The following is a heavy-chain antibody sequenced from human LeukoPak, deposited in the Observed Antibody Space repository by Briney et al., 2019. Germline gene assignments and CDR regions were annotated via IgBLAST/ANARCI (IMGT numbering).Heavy chain of an antibody. V-gene: IGHV1-2*02. CDR2: INPNSGGT. J-gene: IGHJ4*02. CDR1: GYTFTGYY. D-gene: IGHD5-18*01. Sequence: ASVKVSCKASGYTFTGYYMHWVRQAPGQGLGWMGWINPNSGGTNYAQKFQGRVTMTRDTSISTAYMELSRLRSDDTAVYYCARSGYSYGEFDYWGQGTLVTVSS. CDR3: ARSGYSYGEFDY.